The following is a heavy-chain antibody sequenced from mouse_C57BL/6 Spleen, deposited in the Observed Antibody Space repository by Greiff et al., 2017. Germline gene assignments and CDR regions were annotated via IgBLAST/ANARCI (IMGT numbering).Heavy chain of an antibody. Sequence: QVQLKESGPGLVAPSQSLSITCTVSGFSLTSYGVHWVRQPPGKGLEWLVVIWSDGSTTYNSALKSRLSISKDNSKSQVFLKMNSLQTDGTAMYYCARHHDYDLSYAMDYWGQGTSGTVSS. D-gene: IGHD2-4*01. V-gene: IGHV2-6-1*01. CDR2: IWSDGST. CDR3: ARHHDYDLSYAMDY. CDR1: GFSLTSYG. J-gene: IGHJ4*01.